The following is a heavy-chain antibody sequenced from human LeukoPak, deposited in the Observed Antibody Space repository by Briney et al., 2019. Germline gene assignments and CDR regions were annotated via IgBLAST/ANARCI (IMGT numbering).Heavy chain of an antibody. D-gene: IGHD3-10*02. CDR1: GFTFSSYS. J-gene: IGHJ4*02. CDR3: ARIQLFHGDFDY. V-gene: IGHV3-48*04. CDR2: ISSSSTI. Sequence: GGSLRLSCAASGFTFSSYSMNWVRQAPGKGLEWVSYISSSSTIYYADSVKGRFTISRDNAKNSLHLQMDSLRAEDTAVYYCARIQLFHGDFDYWGQGTPVTVSS.